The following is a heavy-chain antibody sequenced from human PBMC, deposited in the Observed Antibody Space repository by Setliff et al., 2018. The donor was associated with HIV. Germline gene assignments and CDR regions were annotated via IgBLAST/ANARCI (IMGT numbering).Heavy chain of an antibody. D-gene: IGHD3-10*01. V-gene: IGHV1-24*01. J-gene: IGHJ4*02. CDR2: FDPEDGET. CDR1: GNTLTELS. Sequence: ASVKVSCKVSGNTLTELSMHWVRQAPGKGLEWMGGFDPEDGETIYAQKFQGRVTMTEDTSTDTAYMELSSLRSEDTAVYYCAILHYYGSGSWVGNYWGQGTLVTVSS. CDR3: AILHYYGSGSWVGNY.